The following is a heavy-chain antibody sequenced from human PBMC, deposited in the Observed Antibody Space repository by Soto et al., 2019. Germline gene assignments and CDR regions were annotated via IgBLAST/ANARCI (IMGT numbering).Heavy chain of an antibody. Sequence: PGGSLRLSCAASGFSFSNYWMHWVRQVPGKGLVWVSRINSDGSSTSCADSVKGRFTISRDNAKNRLYLQMNSLRAEDTAVYYCARDPAPSGWYDYWGQGTLVTVS. D-gene: IGHD6-19*01. CDR1: GFSFSNYW. J-gene: IGHJ4*02. CDR2: INSDGSST. CDR3: ARDPAPSGWYDY. V-gene: IGHV3-74*01.